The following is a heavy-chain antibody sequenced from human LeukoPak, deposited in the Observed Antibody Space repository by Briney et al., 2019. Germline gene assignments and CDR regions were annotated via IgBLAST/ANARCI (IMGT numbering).Heavy chain of an antibody. CDR3: ASEYYDGSGLDY. V-gene: IGHV4-61*01. Sequence: SETLSLTCTVSGGSVSSDNYYWSWIRQPPGRGLEWIGYIYYSGSTNYNPSLKSRVTISVDTSKNQFSLQLQSVTPEDTAVYYCASEYYDGSGLDYWGQGTLVTVSS. CDR1: GGSVSSDNYY. CDR2: IYYSGST. D-gene: IGHD3-22*01. J-gene: IGHJ4*02.